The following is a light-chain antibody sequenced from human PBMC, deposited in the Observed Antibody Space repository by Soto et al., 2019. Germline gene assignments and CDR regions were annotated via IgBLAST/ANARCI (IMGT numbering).Light chain of an antibody. CDR1: SSNIGSTY. Sequence: QSALTQPPSASGTPGQRVTISCSGSSSNIGSTYVYWYQHLPGTAPKLLIYSNNLRPSGVPDRFSGSKSGTSASLAISGLRSEDEADYYCAAWDDSLSGVVFGGGTKLTVL. V-gene: IGLV1-47*02. CDR2: SNN. CDR3: AAWDDSLSGVV. J-gene: IGLJ2*01.